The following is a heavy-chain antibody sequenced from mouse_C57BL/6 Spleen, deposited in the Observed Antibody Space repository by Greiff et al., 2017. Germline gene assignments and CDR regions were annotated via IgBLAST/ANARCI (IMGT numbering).Heavy chain of an antibody. CDR3: ARSPSIPFVY. CDR1: GYTFTSYW. D-gene: IGHD2-3*01. V-gene: IGHV1-64*01. J-gene: IGHJ2*01. CDR2: IHPNSGST. Sequence: QVQLQQPGAELVKPGASVKLSCKASGYTFTSYWMHWVKQRPGQGLEWIGMIHPNSGSTNYNEKFKSKATLTVDKSSSTAYMQLRSLTSEDSAVYYCARSPSIPFVYWGEGTTLSVSS.